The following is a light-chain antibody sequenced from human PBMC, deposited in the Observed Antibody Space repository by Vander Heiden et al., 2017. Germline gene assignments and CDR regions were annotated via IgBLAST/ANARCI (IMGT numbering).Light chain of an antibody. V-gene: IGLV2-8*01. CDR2: EVT. CDR3: SSYAGNNNKV. CDR1: SSDVGGYEY. J-gene: IGLJ1*01. Sequence: QSALARPPSASGSPGQSVAISCTGSSSDVGGYEYVSWYQQHPAQAPKLIIYEVTRRSSGVPDRFSGSKSGNTASLTVSGLQAEDEADYYCSSYAGNNNKVFGTGTKVTVL.